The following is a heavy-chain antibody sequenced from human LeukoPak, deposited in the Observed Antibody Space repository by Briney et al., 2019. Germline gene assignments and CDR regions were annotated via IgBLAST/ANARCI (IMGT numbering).Heavy chain of an antibody. V-gene: IGHV3-13*05. CDR3: ARGTSSGFDY. CDR1: GFTFSSYD. D-gene: IGHD6-19*01. J-gene: IGHJ4*02. Sequence: QSGGSLRLSCAASGFTFSSYDIHWVRQAAGEGLGWVSAIGSGGDPFYAGSVKGRFTISRENAKNSLYLQMNSLRAGDTAVYYCARGTSSGFDYWGQGTLVTVPS. CDR2: IGSGGDP.